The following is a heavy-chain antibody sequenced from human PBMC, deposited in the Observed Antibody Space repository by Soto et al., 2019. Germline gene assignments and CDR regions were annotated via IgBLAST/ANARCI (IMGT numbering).Heavy chain of an antibody. Sequence: QVPLVESGGGVVQPGRPLRLSCAASGFTFSNYAIHWVRQAPGKGLEWVAVISFDGSNKYYADSVKGRFTISRDNSKNTLHLQMNSLRAEDTAVYYCARDFNGYTYGWGAFDIWGLGTMVTVSS. CDR3: ARDFNGYTYGWGAFDI. V-gene: IGHV3-30-3*01. CDR2: ISFDGSNK. D-gene: IGHD5-18*01. CDR1: GFTFSNYA. J-gene: IGHJ3*02.